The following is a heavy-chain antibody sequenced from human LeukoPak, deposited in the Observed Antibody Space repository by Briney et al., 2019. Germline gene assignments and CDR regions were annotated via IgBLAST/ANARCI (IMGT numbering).Heavy chain of an antibody. CDR1: GFTFSSYE. J-gene: IGHJ4*02. CDR3: ASALDHKRGVDY. CDR2: ISSSGSTI. V-gene: IGHV3-48*03. Sequence: GGSLRLSCAASGFTFSSYEMNWVRQAPGKGLEWVSYISSSGSTIYYADSVKGRFTISRDNAKNSLYLQMNSLRAEDTAVYYCASALDHKRGVDYWGQGTLVTVSS. D-gene: IGHD1-1*01.